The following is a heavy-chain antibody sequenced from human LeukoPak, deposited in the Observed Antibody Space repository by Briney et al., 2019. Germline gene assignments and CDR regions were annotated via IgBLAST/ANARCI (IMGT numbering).Heavy chain of an antibody. CDR1: GYTFTVYY. CDR2: INPNSGGT. J-gene: IGHJ4*02. CDR3: ARSGSSGWYRHSFDY. Sequence: GASVKVSCKASGYTFTVYYMHWVRQAPGQGLEWMGWINPNSGGTNYAQKFQGRVTMTRDTSISTAYMELSRLRSDDTAVYYCARSGSSGWYRHSFDYWGQGTLVTVSS. D-gene: IGHD6-19*01. V-gene: IGHV1-2*02.